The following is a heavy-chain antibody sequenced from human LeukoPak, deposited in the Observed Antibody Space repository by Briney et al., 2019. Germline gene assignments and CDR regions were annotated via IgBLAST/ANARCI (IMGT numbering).Heavy chain of an antibody. CDR2: ISSSSSYI. V-gene: IGHV3-21*01. D-gene: IGHD6-13*01. CDR3: ARDRESSSWFDY. Sequence: PGGSLRLSCAASGFTFSSYSMNWVRQAPGKGLEWVSSISSSSSYIYYADSVKGRLTIPRDNAKNSLYLQMKSLRAEDTAVYYCARDRESSSWFDYWGQGTLVTVSS. J-gene: IGHJ4*02. CDR1: GFTFSSYS.